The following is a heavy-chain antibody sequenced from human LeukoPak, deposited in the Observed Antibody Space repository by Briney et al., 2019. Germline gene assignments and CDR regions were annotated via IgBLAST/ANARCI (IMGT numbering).Heavy chain of an antibody. J-gene: IGHJ3*02. D-gene: IGHD2-2*01. CDR2: IIPIFGTA. V-gene: IGHV1-69*13. Sequence: ASVKVSCKASGGTFSSYAISWVRQAPGQGLEWMGGIIPIFGTANYAQKFQGRVTITADESTSTAYMELSSLRSEDTAVYYCARVPGYCSSTSPPYRCAFDIWGQGTMVTVSS. CDR1: GGTFSSYA. CDR3: ARVPGYCSSTSPPYRCAFDI.